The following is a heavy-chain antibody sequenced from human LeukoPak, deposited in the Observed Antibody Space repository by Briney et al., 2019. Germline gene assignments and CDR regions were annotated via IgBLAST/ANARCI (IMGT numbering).Heavy chain of an antibody. CDR2: AYYSGHT. J-gene: IGHJ4*02. Sequence: SETLSLTCTVSGGSISDNYWSWIRQPPGKGLEWIGYAYYSGHTNYNPSLKSRVTMSLDTSKSQFSLRLSSVTAADTAVYFCARHRFATPFDYWGPGTLVTVSS. D-gene: IGHD2-15*01. CDR3: ARHRFATPFDY. CDR1: GGSISDNY. V-gene: IGHV4-59*08.